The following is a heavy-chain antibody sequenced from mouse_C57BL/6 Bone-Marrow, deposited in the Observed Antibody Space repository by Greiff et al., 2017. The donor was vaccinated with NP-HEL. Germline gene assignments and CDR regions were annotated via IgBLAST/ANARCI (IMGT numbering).Heavy chain of an antibody. CDR1: GYAFSSYW. V-gene: IGHV1-80*01. CDR3: ARSITTVVAKDYFDY. Sequence: QVHVKQSGAELVKPGASVKISCKASGYAFSSYWMNWVKQRPGKGLEWIGQIYPGDGDTNYNGKFKGKATLTADKSSSTAYMQLSSLTSEDSAVYFCARSITTVVAKDYFDYWGQGTTLTVSS. CDR2: IYPGDGDT. D-gene: IGHD1-1*01. J-gene: IGHJ2*01.